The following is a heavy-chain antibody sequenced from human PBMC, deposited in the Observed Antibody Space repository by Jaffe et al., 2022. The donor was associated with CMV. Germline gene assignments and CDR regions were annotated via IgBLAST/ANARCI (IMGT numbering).Heavy chain of an antibody. D-gene: IGHD1-26*01. J-gene: IGHJ5*01. CDR1: GGSISSGGYY. CDR3: ARGSGAYSDNWFDS. V-gene: IGHV4-31*03. Sequence: QVQLQESGPGLVKPSQTLSLTCTVSGGSISSGGYYWGWIRQQPGKGLEWIGYIYESESTYYNPPLKSRVTISADPSMNQFSLRLSSVTAADTAVYYCARGSGAYSDNWFDSWGQGTLVTVSS. CDR2: IYESEST.